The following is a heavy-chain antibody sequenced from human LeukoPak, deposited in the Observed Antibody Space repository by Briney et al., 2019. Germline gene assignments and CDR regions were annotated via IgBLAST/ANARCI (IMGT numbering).Heavy chain of an antibody. V-gene: IGHV3-23*01. CDR1: GFTFSTYA. J-gene: IGHJ4*02. Sequence: GGSLRLSCAASGFTFSTYAMTWVRQAPGKGLEWVSTTNGGGGSTYYADSVKGRFTISRDNSKNTLYLQMNSLRAEDTAVFYCAKDYYDSSGYYSTTTQPDYWGQGTLVTVSS. D-gene: IGHD3-22*01. CDR3: AKDYYDSSGYYSTTTQPDY. CDR2: TNGGGGST.